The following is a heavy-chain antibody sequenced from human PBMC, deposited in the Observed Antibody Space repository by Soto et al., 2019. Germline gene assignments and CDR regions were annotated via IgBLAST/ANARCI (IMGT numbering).Heavy chain of an antibody. Sequence: ASVKVSCKASGYTFTSYAMHWVRQAPGQRLEWMGWINAGNGNTKYSQKFQGRVTITRDTSASTAYMELSSLRSEDTAVYYCARVAPPSPVWFGDRTLPFDYWGQGTLVTVSS. CDR3: ARVAPPSPVWFGDRTLPFDY. V-gene: IGHV1-3*01. CDR2: INAGNGNT. D-gene: IGHD3-10*01. CDR1: GYTFTSYA. J-gene: IGHJ4*02.